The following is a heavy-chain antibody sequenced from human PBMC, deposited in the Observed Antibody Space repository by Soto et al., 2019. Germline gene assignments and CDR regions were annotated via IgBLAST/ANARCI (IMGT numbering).Heavy chain of an antibody. V-gene: IGHV3-33*01. D-gene: IGHD6-13*01. CDR3: ARRQIPPPTRGAANARGGMDV. J-gene: IGHJ6*02. CDR2: IWNDGSNS. CDR1: GFTVNNYG. Sequence: ESGGGVVQPGRSLRLSCAASGFTVNNYGMHCVRQAPGKGLEWLAVIWNDGSNSSYANSVKGRFTISRDNSKNTLYLQMSSLGAEDTAVYYCARRQIPPPTRGAANARGGMDVWGQGTTVTVSS.